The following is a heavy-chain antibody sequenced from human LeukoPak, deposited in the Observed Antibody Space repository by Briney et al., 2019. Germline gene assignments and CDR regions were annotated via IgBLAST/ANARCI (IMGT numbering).Heavy chain of an antibody. Sequence: GGSLRLSCAASGFTFSSYAMSWVRQAPGKGLEWVSAISGSGGSTCYADSVKGRFTISRDNSKNTLYLQMNSLRAEDTAVYYCAKGPYSSSWYWFDPWGQGTLVTVSS. J-gene: IGHJ5*02. V-gene: IGHV3-23*01. CDR2: ISGSGGST. D-gene: IGHD6-13*01. CDR3: AKGPYSSSWYWFDP. CDR1: GFTFSSYA.